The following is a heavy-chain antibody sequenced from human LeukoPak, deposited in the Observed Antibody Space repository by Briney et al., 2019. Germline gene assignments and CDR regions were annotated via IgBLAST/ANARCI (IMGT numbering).Heavy chain of an antibody. CDR1: GYTFTGYY. D-gene: IGHD3-3*01. CDR3: ARDFWSGYLRYYMDV. CDR2: INPNSGGT. J-gene: IGHJ6*03. V-gene: IGHV1-2*02. Sequence: ASVKVSCKASGYTFTGYYMHWVRQAPGQGLEWMGWINPNSGGTNYAQKFQGRVTMTRDTSISTAYMELSRLRSDDTAVYYCARDFWSGYLRYYMDVWGKGTTVTVSS.